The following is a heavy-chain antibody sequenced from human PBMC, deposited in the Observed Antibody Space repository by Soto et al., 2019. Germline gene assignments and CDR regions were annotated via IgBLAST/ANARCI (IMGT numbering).Heavy chain of an antibody. V-gene: IGHV3-48*01. CDR1: GFTFSSYS. D-gene: IGHD4-4*01. CDR2: ISSRSSTI. Sequence: RLSCAASGFTFSSYSMNWVRQAPGKGLEWVSYISSRSSTIFYADSVKGRFTISRDDSKNTLYLQMNSLKTEDTAVYYCTTDTPTVTTIRGFDPWGQGTLVTVSS. CDR3: TTDTPTVTTIRGFDP. J-gene: IGHJ5*02.